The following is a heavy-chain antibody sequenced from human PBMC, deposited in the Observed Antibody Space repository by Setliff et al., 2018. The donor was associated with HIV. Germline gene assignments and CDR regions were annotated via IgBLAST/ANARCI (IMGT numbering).Heavy chain of an antibody. Sequence: ASVKVSCKASGYTFTSYDINWVRQATGQGLEWMGWMNPNSGNTGYALKFQGRVTMTRNTSISTAYMEPSSLRSEDTAVYYCARNGPHGSGWYNYFDFWGQGTLVTVSS. V-gene: IGHV1-8*02. D-gene: IGHD6-19*01. CDR3: ARNGPHGSGWYNYFDF. CDR1: GYTFTSYD. J-gene: IGHJ4*02. CDR2: MNPNSGNT.